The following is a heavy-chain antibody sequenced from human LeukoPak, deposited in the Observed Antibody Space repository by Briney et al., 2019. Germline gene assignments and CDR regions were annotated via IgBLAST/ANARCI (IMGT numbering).Heavy chain of an antibody. Sequence: SETLSLTCTVSGGSIRSYYRSWIRQPPGKGLEWIGYIYYTGSTNYNPSLKSRVTISVDTSKNQFSLNLISVTAADTAVYYCARVLPYSSGWGVDYWGQGALVTVSS. CDR1: GGSIRSYY. CDR2: IYYTGST. CDR3: ARVLPYSSGWGVDY. J-gene: IGHJ4*02. V-gene: IGHV4-59*01. D-gene: IGHD6-19*01.